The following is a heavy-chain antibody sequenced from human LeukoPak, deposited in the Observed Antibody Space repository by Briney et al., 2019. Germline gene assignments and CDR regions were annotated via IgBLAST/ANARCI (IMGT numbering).Heavy chain of an antibody. J-gene: IGHJ4*02. Sequence: PGGSRRLSCAASGFTFSNYAMSWVRQAPGKGLEWVSAITAGGDITYYADSVKGRFTISRDNAKNSLSLQMDSLRAEDTAVYYCARGHSNYGDYFDYWGQGTLVTVSS. CDR2: ITAGGDIT. V-gene: IGHV3-23*01. D-gene: IGHD4-11*01. CDR1: GFTFSNYA. CDR3: ARGHSNYGDYFDY.